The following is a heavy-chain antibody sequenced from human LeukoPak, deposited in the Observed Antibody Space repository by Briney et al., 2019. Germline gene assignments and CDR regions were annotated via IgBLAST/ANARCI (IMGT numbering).Heavy chain of an antibody. CDR2: INHSGST. CDR1: GGSFSGYY. J-gene: IGHJ2*01. Sequence: PSETLSLTCAVYGGSFSGYYWSWIRQPPGKGLEWIGEINHSGSTNYNPSLRGRVTISVDRSKNHFSLKLSSATAADTAVYYCARGESYWYFDLWGRGTLVTVSS. CDR3: ARGESYWYFDL. V-gene: IGHV4-34*01.